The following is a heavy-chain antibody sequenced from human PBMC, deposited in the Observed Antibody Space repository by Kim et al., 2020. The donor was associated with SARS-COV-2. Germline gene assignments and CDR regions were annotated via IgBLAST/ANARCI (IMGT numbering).Heavy chain of an antibody. J-gene: IGHJ3*02. CDR1: GGSISSYY. V-gene: IGHV4-59*01. CDR3: ARADLRYFDWLSPNADAFDI. Sequence: SETLSLTCTVSGGSISSYYWSWIRQPPGKGLEWIGYIYYSGSTNYNPSLKSRVTISVDTSKNQFSLKLSSVTAADTAVYYCARADLRYFDWLSPNADAFDIWGQGTMVTVSS. D-gene: IGHD3-9*01. CDR2: IYYSGST.